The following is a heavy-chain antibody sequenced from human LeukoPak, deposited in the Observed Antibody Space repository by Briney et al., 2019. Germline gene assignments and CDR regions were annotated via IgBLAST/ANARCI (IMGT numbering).Heavy chain of an antibody. J-gene: IGHJ4*02. Sequence: ASVKVSCKVSGYTLTVLSMHWVRQAPGRGLEWMGGFDPEDGETIYAQKFQGRVTMTEDTSTDTAYMELSSLRSEDTAVYYCATPHIAAAGIVFDYWGQGTLVPVSS. CDR3: ATPHIAAAGIVFDY. CDR1: GYTLTVLS. V-gene: IGHV1-24*01. CDR2: FDPEDGET. D-gene: IGHD6-13*01.